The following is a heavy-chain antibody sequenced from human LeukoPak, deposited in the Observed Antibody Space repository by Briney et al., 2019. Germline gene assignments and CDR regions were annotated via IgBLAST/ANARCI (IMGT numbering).Heavy chain of an antibody. CDR3: ARDGGYGYNFYDAFDI. D-gene: IGHD5-24*01. CDR1: GFTFRSYA. CDR2: ISYVGSKK. V-gene: IGHV3-30-3*01. J-gene: IGHJ3*02. Sequence: GGSLRLSCAASGFTFRSYAMHWVRQAPGKGLEWVAVISYVGSKKYYADSVKGRFTISRDNSKNTLYLQMNSLRAEDTAVYYCARDGGYGYNFYDAFDIWGQGTMVTVSS.